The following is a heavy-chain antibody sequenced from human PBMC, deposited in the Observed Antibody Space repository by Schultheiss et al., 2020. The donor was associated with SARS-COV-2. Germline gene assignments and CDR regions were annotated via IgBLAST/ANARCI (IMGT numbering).Heavy chain of an antibody. CDR1: GFTFSSYG. Sequence: GESLKISCAASGFTFSSYGMHWVRQAPGKGLEWVAVIWYDGSNKYYADSVKGRFTISRDNSKNTLYLQMNSLRAEDTAVYYCATNPGPNDYWGQGTLVTVSS. J-gene: IGHJ4*02. CDR2: IWYDGSNK. CDR3: ATNPGPNDY. V-gene: IGHV3-33*01. D-gene: IGHD4/OR15-4a*01.